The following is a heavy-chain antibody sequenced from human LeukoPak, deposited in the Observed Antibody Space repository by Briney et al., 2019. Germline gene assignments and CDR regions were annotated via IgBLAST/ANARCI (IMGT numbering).Heavy chain of an antibody. J-gene: IGHJ4*02. CDR1: GYSISSGYD. D-gene: IGHD5-12*01. Sequence: PSETLSLTCAVSGYSISSGYDWGWIRPPPGKGLEWIGSIYHSGSTYYNPSLKRRVTISVDTSKNQFSLKLSSGTAADTAVYYCARADSGYDIHYWGQGTLVTVSS. V-gene: IGHV4-38-2*01. CDR3: ARADSGYDIHY. CDR2: IYHSGST.